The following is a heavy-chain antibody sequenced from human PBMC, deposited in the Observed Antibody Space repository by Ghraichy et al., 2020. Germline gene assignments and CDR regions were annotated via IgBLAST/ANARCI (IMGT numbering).Heavy chain of an antibody. CDR3: AREQNYGGNPLRD. D-gene: IGHD4-23*01. CDR1: GFTFSSYW. J-gene: IGHJ4*02. V-gene: IGHV3-7*03. CDR2: IKQDGSEK. Sequence: GGSLRLSCAASGFTFSSYWMSWVRQAPGKGLEWVANIKQDGSEKYYVDSVKGRFTISRDNAKNSLYLQMNSLRAEDTAVYYCAREQNYGGNPLRDWGQGTLVTVSS.